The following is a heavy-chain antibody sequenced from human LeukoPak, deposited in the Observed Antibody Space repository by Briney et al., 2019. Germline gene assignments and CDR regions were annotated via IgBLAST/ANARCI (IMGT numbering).Heavy chain of an antibody. CDR1: GYTFTSYG. V-gene: IGHV1-18*01. Sequence: GASVKVSCKASGYTFTSYGISWVRQAPGQGLKWMGWIGAYNGNTNYAQKLQGRVTMTTDTSTSTAYMELRSLRSDDTAVYYCARDLHIVVVTPMGYWGQGTLVTVSS. D-gene: IGHD2-21*02. CDR3: ARDLHIVVVTPMGY. CDR2: IGAYNGNT. J-gene: IGHJ4*02.